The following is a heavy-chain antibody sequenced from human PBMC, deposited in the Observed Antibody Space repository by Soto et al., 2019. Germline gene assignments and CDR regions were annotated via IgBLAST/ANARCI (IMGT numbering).Heavy chain of an antibody. CDR1: GFTCIIYE. J-gene: IGHJ6*02. CDR3: ANGMDV. CDR2: ISSSGSTI. Sequence: RVVWRSSVAFGFTCIIYEMNWVRKAPGKGLEWESYISSSGSTIYYADSVKGRFTISRDNAKNSLYLQMSSLRAEVMAVYYCANGMDVWGQVTTVPVSS. V-gene: IGHV3-48*03.